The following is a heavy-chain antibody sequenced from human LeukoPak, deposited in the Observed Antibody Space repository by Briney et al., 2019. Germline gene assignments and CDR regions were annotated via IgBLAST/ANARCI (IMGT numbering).Heavy chain of an antibody. CDR2: TYSRSKWFN. CDR1: GDSVSSKSAS. J-gene: IGHJ4*02. Sequence: SQTLSLTCAISGDSVSSKSASWNWIRQSPSRGLEWLGRTYSRSKWFNDYAVSVKSRITINPDTSKNQFSLHLSSVAPDDTAVYYCARGTGSLDYWGQGTLVTVSS. CDR3: ARGTGSLDY. D-gene: IGHD1-26*01. V-gene: IGHV6-1*01.